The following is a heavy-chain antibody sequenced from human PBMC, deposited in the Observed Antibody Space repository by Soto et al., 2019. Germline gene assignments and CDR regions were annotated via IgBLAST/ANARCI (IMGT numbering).Heavy chain of an antibody. V-gene: IGHV4-59*01. J-gene: IGHJ4*02. Sequence: SETLSLTCTVSGGSISSYYWSWIRQPPGKGLEWIGYIYYSGSTNYNPSLKSRVTISVDTSKNQFSLKLSSVTAADTAVYYCARGSKQLRYFDWSPYDYWGQGTLVTSPQ. CDR2: IYYSGST. D-gene: IGHD3-9*01. CDR3: ARGSKQLRYFDWSPYDY. CDR1: GGSISSYY.